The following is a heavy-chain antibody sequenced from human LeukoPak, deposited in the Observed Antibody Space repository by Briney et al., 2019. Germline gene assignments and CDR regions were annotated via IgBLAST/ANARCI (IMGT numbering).Heavy chain of an antibody. CDR3: GRGWGGGTHVY. J-gene: IGHJ4*02. CDR1: GFTFSSYE. V-gene: IGHV3-48*03. CDR2: ISNSGSTI. D-gene: IGHD3-10*01. Sequence: PGGSLSLSCAASGFTFSSYEMNWVRLAPRQGLERVSYISNSGSTIYYADSVNGRFTISRDNTKNSLYLQMLSLMADDTAAYYLGRGWGGGTHVYWGQGTLVTVSS.